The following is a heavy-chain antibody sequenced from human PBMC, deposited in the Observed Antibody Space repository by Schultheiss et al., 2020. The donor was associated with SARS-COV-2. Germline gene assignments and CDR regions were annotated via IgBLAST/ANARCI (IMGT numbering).Heavy chain of an antibody. J-gene: IGHJ6*02. Sequence: GGSLRLSCAASGFTFSDHYMDWVRQAPGKGLEWVGRIRSKANSYATAYAASVKGRFTISRDDSKNTAYLQMNSLKTEDTAVYYCTQLRGYYYGMDVWGQGTTVTVSS. CDR3: TQLRGYYYGMDV. V-gene: IGHV3-73*01. D-gene: IGHD2-2*01. CDR1: GFTFSDHY. CDR2: IRSKANSYAT.